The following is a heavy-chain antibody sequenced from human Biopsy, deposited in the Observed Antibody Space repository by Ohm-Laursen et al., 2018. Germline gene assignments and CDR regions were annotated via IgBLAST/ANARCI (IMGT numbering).Heavy chain of an antibody. CDR2: IRYDGSNK. CDR1: GFTFSSYG. J-gene: IGHJ6*02. V-gene: IGHV3-33*01. Sequence: SLRLSCAASGFTFSSYGIHWVRPAPGKGLEWVAVIRYDGSNKYSADSVKGRYSISRDNSKNTVYLQMNSLRAADTAVYYCARDRYYGSESYYSHYNMDVWGQGTTVSVSS. CDR3: ARDRYYGSESYYSHYNMDV. D-gene: IGHD3-10*01.